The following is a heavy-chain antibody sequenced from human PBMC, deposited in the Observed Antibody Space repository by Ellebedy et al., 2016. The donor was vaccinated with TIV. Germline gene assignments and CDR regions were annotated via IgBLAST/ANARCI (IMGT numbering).Heavy chain of an antibody. D-gene: IGHD2-21*02. CDR1: GFTFSSYA. CDR3: AKVEAYCGGDCYPYYFDY. Sequence: GESLKISCAASGFTFSSYAMSWVRQAPGKGLEWVSAISGSGGSTYYADSVKGRFTISRDNSKNTLYLQMNSLRAEDTAVYYCAKVEAYCGGDCYPYYFDYWGQGTLVTVSS. J-gene: IGHJ4*02. CDR2: ISGSGGST. V-gene: IGHV3-23*01.